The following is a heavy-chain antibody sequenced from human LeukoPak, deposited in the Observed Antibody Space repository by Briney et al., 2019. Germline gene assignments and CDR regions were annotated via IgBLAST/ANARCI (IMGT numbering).Heavy chain of an antibody. Sequence: GGSLRLSCPASGFAFSRYLMTWVRQAPGKGLEWVSAITASGETTYYADSVKGRFTISRDNSKNTLSLQMNRLTAEDTAVYYCAKEVWGQLVGAYFDYWGQGTLVTVPS. CDR1: GFAFSRYL. CDR3: AKEVWGQLVGAYFDY. CDR2: ITASGETT. J-gene: IGHJ4*02. D-gene: IGHD6-6*01. V-gene: IGHV3-23*01.